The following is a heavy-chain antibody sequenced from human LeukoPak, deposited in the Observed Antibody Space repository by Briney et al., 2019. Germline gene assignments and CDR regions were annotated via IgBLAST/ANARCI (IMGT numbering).Heavy chain of an antibody. CDR1: GFNFGTYS. D-gene: IGHD4-11*01. V-gene: IGHV3-48*02. CDR3: AREKDYVNYPFDY. Sequence: GGSLRLSRAASGFNFGTYSMNSVRQAPGKGLEWVSHISSSSTSKYYADSVKGRFTISRDNAKNSLFLQMNSLRDEDTAVYYCAREKDYVNYPFDYWGQGTLVTVSS. CDR2: ISSSSTSK. J-gene: IGHJ4*02.